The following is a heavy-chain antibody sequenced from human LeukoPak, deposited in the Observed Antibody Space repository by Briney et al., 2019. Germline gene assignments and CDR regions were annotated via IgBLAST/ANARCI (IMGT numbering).Heavy chain of an antibody. CDR2: ISAYNGNT. CDR1: GYTFTSYG. CDR3: AREGDYCSSTSCHLQNWFDP. J-gene: IGHJ5*02. V-gene: IGHV1-18*01. D-gene: IGHD2-2*01. Sequence: GASVKVSCKASGYTFTSYGISWVRQAPGQGLEWMGWISAYNGNTNYAQKLQSSVPMTTDTSTSTAYMELRSLRSDDTAVYYCAREGDYCSSTSCHLQNWFDPWGQGTLVTVSS.